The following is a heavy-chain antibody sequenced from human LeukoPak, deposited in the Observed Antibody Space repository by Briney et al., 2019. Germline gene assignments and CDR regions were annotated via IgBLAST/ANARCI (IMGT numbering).Heavy chain of an antibody. Sequence: PSETLSLTCAVYGGSFSGYYWSWIRQAPGKGLEWVSYISRSGSTIYYADSVKGRFTISRDNAKNSLYLQMNSLRAEDTAVYYCARDGYNSHFDYWGQGTLVTVSS. J-gene: IGHJ4*02. V-gene: IGHV3-11*04. CDR2: ISRSGSTI. CDR1: GGSFSGYY. CDR3: ARDGYNSHFDY. D-gene: IGHD5-24*01.